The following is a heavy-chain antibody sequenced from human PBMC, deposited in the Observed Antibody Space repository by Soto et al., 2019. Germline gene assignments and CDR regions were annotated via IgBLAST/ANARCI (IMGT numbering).Heavy chain of an antibody. Sequence: SGAPFLTRPVSGGSIRNYYWRLILQPPGQGLDLIGYIYDSGSTYYNPSLKIRVTISVGTSKTRFSLKLSSVTAAVPAVYYCARERRLRYFDWLLSDNWFDPWGQGTLVTGSP. CDR3: ARERRLRYFDWLLSDNWFDP. CDR1: GGSIRNYY. V-gene: IGHV4-4*08. J-gene: IGHJ5*02. CDR2: IYDSGST. D-gene: IGHD3-9*01.